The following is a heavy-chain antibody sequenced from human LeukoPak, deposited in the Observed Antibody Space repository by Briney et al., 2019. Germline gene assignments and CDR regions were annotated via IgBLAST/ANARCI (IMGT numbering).Heavy chain of an antibody. CDR3: AAREEQLGGGLYSFDY. Sequence: PSETLSPTCAVYGGSPSGYSWGWVRHRPGGGVGWSGAIFHRGRANYNTSLKSGVTLSEDTPKNQFSLRRCAVTAADTAGYNCAAREEQLGGGLYSFDYCGEGTLGTVSS. J-gene: IGHJ4*02. CDR2: IFHRGRA. D-gene: IGHD6-6*01. CDR1: GGSPSGYS. V-gene: IGHV4-34*12.